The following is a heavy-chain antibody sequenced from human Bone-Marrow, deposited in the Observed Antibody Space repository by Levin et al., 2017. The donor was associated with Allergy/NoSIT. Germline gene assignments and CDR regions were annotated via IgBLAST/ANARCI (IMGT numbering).Heavy chain of an antibody. CDR2: ISVNNGNT. V-gene: IGHV3-23*01. CDR3: AKGGWLEY. CDR1: GFTLSSHD. Sequence: GESLKISCAASGFTLSSHDMSWVRQAPGKGLEWVSVISVNNGNTYYADSVKGRFTISKDTSKNTLYLQMNSLRAEDTAVYYCAKGGWLEYWGQGTPVTVSS. J-gene: IGHJ4*02. D-gene: IGHD3-22*01.